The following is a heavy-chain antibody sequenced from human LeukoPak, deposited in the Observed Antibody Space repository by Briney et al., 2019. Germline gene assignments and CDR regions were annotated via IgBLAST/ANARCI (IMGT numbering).Heavy chain of an antibody. Sequence: ASVKVSCKATVYTFTSYGISWVRQAPGQGLEWMGWMSAYNGNTNYAQKLQGRVTMTTDTSTSTAYMELRSLRSDDTAVYYCARRIDSSSWYSRNYGMDVWGQGTTVTVSS. CDR3: ARRIDSSSWYSRNYGMDV. D-gene: IGHD6-13*01. CDR2: MSAYNGNT. V-gene: IGHV1-18*01. CDR1: VYTFTSYG. J-gene: IGHJ6*02.